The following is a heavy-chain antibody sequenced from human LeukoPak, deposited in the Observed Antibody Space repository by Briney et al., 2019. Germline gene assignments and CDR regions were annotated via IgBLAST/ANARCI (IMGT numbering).Heavy chain of an antibody. J-gene: IGHJ5*02. Sequence: ASVKVSCKASGYIFTGYYMHWVRQAPGQGLEWMGWINPNSGGTNYAQKFQGRVTMTRDTSISTAYMDLSRLRSDDTAVYYCAREGKKYCSGGSCYLQNNWFDPWGQGTLVTVSS. D-gene: IGHD2-15*01. V-gene: IGHV1-2*02. CDR1: GYIFTGYY. CDR3: AREGKKYCSGGSCYLQNNWFDP. CDR2: INPNSGGT.